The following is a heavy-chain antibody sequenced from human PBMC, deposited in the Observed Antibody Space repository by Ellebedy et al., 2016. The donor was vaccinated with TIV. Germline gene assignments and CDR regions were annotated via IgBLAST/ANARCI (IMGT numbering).Heavy chain of an antibody. Sequence: PGGFLRLSCAASGLTVSSNYMNWVRQAPGKGLEWVSVFYTDGRTYFADSVKGRFTVSRDITRNTLYLQMNSLRAEDTAVYYCARVRGRTESYAMDVWGQGTTVTVSS. CDR3: ARVRGRTESYAMDV. V-gene: IGHV3-66*01. D-gene: IGHD1-1*01. J-gene: IGHJ6*02. CDR2: FYTDGRT. CDR1: GLTVSSNY.